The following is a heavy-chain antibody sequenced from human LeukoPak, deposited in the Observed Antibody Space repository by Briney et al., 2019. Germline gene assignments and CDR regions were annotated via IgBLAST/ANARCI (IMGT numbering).Heavy chain of an antibody. D-gene: IGHD1-1*01. J-gene: IGHJ5*02. Sequence: SETLSLTCTVSDGSIRSSSYYWGCIRQPPGKGLEWIGSIYYSGTTYYNPSLKSRVTISVDTSKNQFSLKLSSVTAADTAVYYCARQIMTGTKRYDPWGQGTLVTVSS. V-gene: IGHV4-39*01. CDR1: DGSIRSSSYY. CDR2: IYYSGTT. CDR3: ARQIMTGTKRYDP.